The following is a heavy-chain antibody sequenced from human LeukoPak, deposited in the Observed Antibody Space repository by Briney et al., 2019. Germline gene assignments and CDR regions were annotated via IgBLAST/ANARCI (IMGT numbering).Heavy chain of an antibody. Sequence: SETLSLTCTVSGYSISSGYYWGWIRPPPGKGLEWIGSIYHSGSTYYNPSLKSRVTISVDTSKNQFSLKLSSVTAADTVVYYCARDTRGDFDYWGQGTLVTVSS. V-gene: IGHV4-38-2*02. D-gene: IGHD2-2*01. CDR3: ARDTRGDFDY. CDR2: IYHSGST. J-gene: IGHJ4*02. CDR1: GYSISSGYY.